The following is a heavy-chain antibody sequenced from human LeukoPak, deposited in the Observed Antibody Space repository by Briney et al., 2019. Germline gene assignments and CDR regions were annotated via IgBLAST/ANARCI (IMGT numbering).Heavy chain of an antibody. D-gene: IGHD3-10*02. Sequence: GGSLRLSCAASGFTFSSYGMHWVRQAPGKGPEWVAVIWYDGSNKYYADSVKGRFTISRDNSKNTLYLQMNSLRAEDTAVYYCARDGRGMLGDYWGQGTLVTVSS. CDR1: GFTFSSYG. V-gene: IGHV3-33*01. J-gene: IGHJ4*02. CDR2: IWYDGSNK. CDR3: ARDGRGMLGDY.